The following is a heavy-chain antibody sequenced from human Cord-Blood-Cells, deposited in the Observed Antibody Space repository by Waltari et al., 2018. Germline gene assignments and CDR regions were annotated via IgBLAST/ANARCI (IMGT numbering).Heavy chain of an antibody. CDR2: INQRGST. Sequence: QVQLQQWGAGLLKPSETLSLTCAVYGGSFSGYYWSWIRQPPGKGLEGIGEINQRGSTNSNPALKGRVTISVDTSKNQFSLKLGSVTAADTAVYYCARGAAAGNFDYWGQGTLVTVSS. CDR1: GGSFSGYY. CDR3: ARGAAAGNFDY. J-gene: IGHJ4*02. V-gene: IGHV4-34*01. D-gene: IGHD6-13*01.